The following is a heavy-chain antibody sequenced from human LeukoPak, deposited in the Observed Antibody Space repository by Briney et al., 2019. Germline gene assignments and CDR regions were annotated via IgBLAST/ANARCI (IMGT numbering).Heavy chain of an antibody. J-gene: IGHJ4*02. Sequence: GGSLRLSCAASGFIFGNYWMHWVRQVPGKGLVWVARINPNGKITTYTDSVKGRFTISRDNAKNTLYLQMNSLRAEDSAVYYCAKDRGYITYYFDYWGQGTLVTVSS. V-gene: IGHV3-74*01. D-gene: IGHD3-10*01. CDR1: GFIFGNYW. CDR3: AKDRGYITYYFDY. CDR2: INPNGKIT.